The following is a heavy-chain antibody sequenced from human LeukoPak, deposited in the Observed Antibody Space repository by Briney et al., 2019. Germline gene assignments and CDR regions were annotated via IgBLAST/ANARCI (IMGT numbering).Heavy chain of an antibody. CDR2: IYYSGST. D-gene: IGHD4-11*01. V-gene: IGHV4-59*01. CDR1: GGSISNYY. CDR3: ARGGRYSKVADC. Sequence: SETLSLTCTVSGGSISNYYWSWIRQPPGKGLEWIGYIYYSGSTNYHPSLKSRVNISLDTSKNQFSLKLNSVTAADTAVYYCARGGRYSKVADCWGQGTLVAVSS. J-gene: IGHJ4*02.